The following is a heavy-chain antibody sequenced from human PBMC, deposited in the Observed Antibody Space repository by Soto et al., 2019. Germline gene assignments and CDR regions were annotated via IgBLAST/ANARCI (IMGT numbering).Heavy chain of an antibody. Sequence: GGSLRLSCEGSGFIFSGYWMHWVRQAPGKGLVWVSRIEGDGSSTTYADSVKGRFTISRDNARNTLYLQMNSLTVEDTAVYYCTRDSRNKGFDLWGRGTLVTAPQ. V-gene: IGHV3-74*01. CDR3: TRDSRNKGFDL. J-gene: IGHJ5*02. CDR1: GFIFSGYW. CDR2: IEGDGSST.